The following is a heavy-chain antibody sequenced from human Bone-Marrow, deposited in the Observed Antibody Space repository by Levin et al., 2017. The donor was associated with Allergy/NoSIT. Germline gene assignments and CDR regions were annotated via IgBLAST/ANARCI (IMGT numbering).Heavy chain of an antibody. V-gene: IGHV3-9*01. J-gene: IGHJ6*02. CDR2: IKWNSDDI. Sequence: LSLTCAASGFVFHDFAMHWVRQPPGKGLEWVSGIKWNSDDIEYAESVKGRFTISRDNARKSLSLQMNSLGPEDTAVYYCARASISRVFQLYGLDVWGQGTTVSVSS. CDR1: GFVFHDFA. D-gene: IGHD3-3*01. CDR3: ARASISRVFQLYGLDV.